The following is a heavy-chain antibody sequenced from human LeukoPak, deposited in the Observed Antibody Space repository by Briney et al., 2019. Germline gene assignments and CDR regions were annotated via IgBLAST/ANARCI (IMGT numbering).Heavy chain of an antibody. CDR1: GFTFSSYA. J-gene: IGHJ4*02. V-gene: IGHV3-23*01. CDR2: SGSGGTI. D-gene: IGHD3-3*01. Sequence: GGSLRLSCAASGFTFSSYAMGWVRQAPGKGLEWVSGSGSGGTIYYADSVKGRFTISRDNSKNTLYLQMNSLRAEDTAVYYCAKDFWSGYYPNYWGQGTLVTVSS. CDR3: AKDFWSGYYPNY.